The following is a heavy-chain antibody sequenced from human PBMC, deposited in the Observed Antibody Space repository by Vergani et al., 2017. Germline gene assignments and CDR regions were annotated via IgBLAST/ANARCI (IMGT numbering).Heavy chain of an antibody. J-gene: IGHJ1*01. V-gene: IGHV3-23*01. D-gene: IGHD3-10*01. CDR2: ISSGGGDI. Sequence: EVQLLESGGGLVQPGGSRRLSCAAAGFTFDTYTMTYVRQAPGKGLEWVATISSGGGDIFYADSVKGRFTISRDNSKNTLFLQMNSLKDEDTAVYYCTTAWGVYYLHGEYCQFWGRGTLVSVSS. CDR1: GFTFDTYT. CDR3: TTAWGVYYLHGEYCQF.